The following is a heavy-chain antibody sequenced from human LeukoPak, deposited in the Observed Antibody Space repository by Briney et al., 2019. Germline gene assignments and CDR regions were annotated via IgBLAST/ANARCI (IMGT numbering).Heavy chain of an antibody. CDR3: ARALGYSYGYGADY. D-gene: IGHD5-18*01. V-gene: IGHV4-59*01. J-gene: IGHJ4*02. Sequence: SETLSLTCTVSGGSISSYYWSWIRQPPGKGLEWIGYIYYSGSTNYDPSLKSRVTISVDTSKNQFSLKLSSVTAADTAVYYRARALGYSYGYGADYWGQGTLVTVSS. CDR2: IYYSGST. CDR1: GGSISSYY.